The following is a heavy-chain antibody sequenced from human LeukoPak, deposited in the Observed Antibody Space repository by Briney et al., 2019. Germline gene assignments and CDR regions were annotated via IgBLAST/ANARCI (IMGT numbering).Heavy chain of an antibody. V-gene: IGHV1-46*01. J-gene: IGHJ4*02. CDR3: TRDDASRKTFNY. D-gene: IGHD2-2*01. CDR2: INPSGGST. CDR1: GYTFTSYY. Sequence: ASVTVSCTASGYTFTSYYMHWVRQAPGQGLEWMGIINPSGGSTTYAQKFQGRVTMTRDTSTSTVYMELSGLRSEDTSVYYCTRDDASRKTFNYWGQGTLVTVSS.